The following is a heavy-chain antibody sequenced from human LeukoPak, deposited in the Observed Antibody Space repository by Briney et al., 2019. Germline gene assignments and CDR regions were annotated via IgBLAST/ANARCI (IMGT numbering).Heavy chain of an antibody. CDR3: ARDLLRSWGFRYFDL. CDR2: ISGGSGYM. J-gene: IGHJ2*01. D-gene: IGHD7-27*01. CDR1: GFTFSSYS. Sequence: PGGSLRLSCAASGFTFSSYSMSWVRQAPGKGLEWVSSISGGSGYMYYADSVKGRFTISRDNAKNSLYLQMNSLRAEDTAVYYCARDLLRSWGFRYFDLWGRGTLVTVSP. V-gene: IGHV3-21*01.